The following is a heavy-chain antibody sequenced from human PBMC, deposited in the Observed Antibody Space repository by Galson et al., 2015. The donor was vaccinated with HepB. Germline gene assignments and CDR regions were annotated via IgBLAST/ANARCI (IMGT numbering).Heavy chain of an antibody. CDR2: IKSKTDGGTT. V-gene: IGHV3-15*01. J-gene: IGHJ4*02. Sequence: SLRLSCAASGFTFSNAWMSWVRQAPGKGLEWVGRIKSKTDGGTTDYAAPVKGRFTISRDDSKNTLYLQMNSLKTEDTAVYYCTAPPISGYYYGSLDYWGQGTLVTVSS. CDR1: GFTFSNAW. D-gene: IGHD3-22*01. CDR3: TAPPISGYYYGSLDY.